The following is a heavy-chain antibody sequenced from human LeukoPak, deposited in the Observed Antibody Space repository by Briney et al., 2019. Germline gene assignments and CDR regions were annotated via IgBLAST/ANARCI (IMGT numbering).Heavy chain of an antibody. Sequence: SETLSLTCTVSGGSISSRSYYWGWIRQPPGKGLEWIGSIYYDQTTYYNPSLKSRVIISVDMSKNQFSLRLSSVTAADTAVYYCARTYTSFDYWGQGTLVTVSS. J-gene: IGHJ4*02. CDR2: IYYDQTT. D-gene: IGHD1-14*01. V-gene: IGHV4-39*01. CDR1: GGSISSRSYY. CDR3: ARTYTSFDY.